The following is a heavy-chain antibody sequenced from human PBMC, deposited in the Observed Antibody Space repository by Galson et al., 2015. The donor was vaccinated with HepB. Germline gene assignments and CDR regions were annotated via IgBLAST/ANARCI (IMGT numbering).Heavy chain of an antibody. CDR2: ISSGSSYT. CDR1: GFTFSDYY. Sequence: SLRLSCAASGFTFSDYYMSWIRQAPGKGLEWVSYISSGSSYTNYADSVKGRITISRDNAKNSLYLQMNSLRAEDTAVYYCARGGYYDSSGYVFYYYGMDVWGQGTTVTVSS. J-gene: IGHJ6*02. V-gene: IGHV3-11*05. D-gene: IGHD3-22*01. CDR3: ARGGYYDSSGYVFYYYGMDV.